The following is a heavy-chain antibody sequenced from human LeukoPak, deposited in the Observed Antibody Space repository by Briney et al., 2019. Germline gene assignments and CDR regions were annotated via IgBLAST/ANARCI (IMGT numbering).Heavy chain of an antibody. D-gene: IGHD6-13*01. CDR2: IGTAGDT. Sequence: GGSLRLSCAASGFTFSNYDMHWVRQAAGKGLEWVSGIGTAGDTYYPGSVKGRFTISRENAENSLYLHMNSLSAGDTAVYYCASSPAYSSSWYAIDNWGQGTLVTVSS. J-gene: IGHJ4*02. CDR3: ASSPAYSSSWYAIDN. CDR1: GFTFSNYD. V-gene: IGHV3-13*01.